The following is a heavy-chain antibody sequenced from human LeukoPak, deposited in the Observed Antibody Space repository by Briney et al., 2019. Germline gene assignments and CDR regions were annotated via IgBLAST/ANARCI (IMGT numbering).Heavy chain of an antibody. J-gene: IGHJ3*02. CDR2: INHSGST. CDR1: GGSFSGYY. CDR3: ARGAEWELGAFDI. Sequence: PSETLSLTCAVYGGSFSGYYWSWIRQPPGKGLEWIGEINHSGSTNYNPSLKSRVTISVDTSKNQFSLKLSSVTAADTAVYYCARGAEWELGAFDIWGQGTMVTVSS. D-gene: IGHD1-26*01. V-gene: IGHV4-34*01.